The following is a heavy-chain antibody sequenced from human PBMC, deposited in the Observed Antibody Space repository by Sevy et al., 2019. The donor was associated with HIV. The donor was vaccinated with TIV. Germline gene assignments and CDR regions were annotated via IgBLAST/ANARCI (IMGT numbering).Heavy chain of an antibody. Sequence: SETLSLTCTVSGGSISSYYWSWIRQPPGKGLEWIGYFYYSGDTDYNSSLKNRVTISVDKSKNQLSLGLSSVTAADTAVYYCARERYDSNWYGLESGNDALDVWGQGTLVTVSS. D-gene: IGHD4-4*01. CDR2: FYYSGDT. J-gene: IGHJ3*01. CDR3: ARERYDSNWYGLESGNDALDV. CDR1: GGSISSYY. V-gene: IGHV4-59*01.